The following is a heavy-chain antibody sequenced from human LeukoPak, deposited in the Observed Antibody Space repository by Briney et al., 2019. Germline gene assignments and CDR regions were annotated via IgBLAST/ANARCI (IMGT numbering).Heavy chain of an antibody. CDR1: GFSFSSYS. CDR2: ITSGSSSI. V-gene: IGHV3-48*01. Sequence: GGSLRLSCAASGFSFSSYSMNWVRQAPGKGLEWVSYITSGSSSIYYADSVKGRFTISRDNSKNTLFMQMNNLRTEDTAVYYCAKRSAEEQQLGGHFDYWGQGTLVTVSS. J-gene: IGHJ4*02. CDR3: AKRSAEEQQLGGHFDY. D-gene: IGHD6-13*01.